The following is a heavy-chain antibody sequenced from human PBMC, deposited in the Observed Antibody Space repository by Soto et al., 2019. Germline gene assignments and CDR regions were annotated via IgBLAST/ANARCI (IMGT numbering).Heavy chain of an antibody. J-gene: IGHJ3*02. CDR2: ISGSVGST. Sequence: LRLSCAASGFTFSNYAINWVRQSPGKGLEWVSVISGSVGSTYYADSVKGRFTITRDNSKNTLYLQMNSLRAEDTAVYYCAKDRAYCGGDCYPSRDAFDIWGQGTMVTVSS. CDR1: GFTFSNYA. V-gene: IGHV3-23*01. D-gene: IGHD2-21*02. CDR3: AKDRAYCGGDCYPSRDAFDI.